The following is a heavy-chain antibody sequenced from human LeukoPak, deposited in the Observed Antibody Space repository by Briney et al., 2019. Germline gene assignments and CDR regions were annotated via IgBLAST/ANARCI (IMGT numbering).Heavy chain of an antibody. CDR2: INHSGTT. J-gene: IGHJ6*03. CDR3: ARQNFYRYCRSTSCYRPYYYNYMDV. D-gene: IGHD2-2*01. CDR1: GGSFSGYY. V-gene: IGHV4-34*01. Sequence: SETLPLTCAVYGGSFSGYYWSWIRQPPGKGLEWIGEINHSGTTNHNPSLKSRVTISVDTPKNQLSPKLRSVTAADTAVYYCARQNFYRYCRSTSCYRPYYYNYMDVWGKGTTVTISS.